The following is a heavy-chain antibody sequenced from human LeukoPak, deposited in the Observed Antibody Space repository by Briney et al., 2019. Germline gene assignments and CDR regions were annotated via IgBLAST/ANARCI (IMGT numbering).Heavy chain of an antibody. D-gene: IGHD1-26*01. CDR2: INHSGST. V-gene: IGHV4-34*01. CDR1: GGSFSGYY. J-gene: IGHJ4*02. CDR3: ARGARGSYPRRSHDY. Sequence: SETLSLTCAVYGGSFSGYYWGWIRQPPGKGLEWIGEINHSGSTNYNPSLKSRVTISVDTSKNQFSLKLSSVTAADTAVYYCARGARGSYPRRSHDYWGQGTLVTVSS.